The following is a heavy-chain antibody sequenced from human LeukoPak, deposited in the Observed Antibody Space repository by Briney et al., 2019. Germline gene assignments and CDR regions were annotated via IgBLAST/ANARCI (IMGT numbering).Heavy chain of an antibody. J-gene: IGHJ4*02. CDR1: GDSITSYN. Sequence: SETLSLTCTVSGDSITSYNWNWIRQPPGKGLEWIGYFSYGGSTNYNPSLESRVTISVDTSKNQFSLKLTSVTAADTAVYYCARRFDSWGQGTLVTVSS. V-gene: IGHV4-59*08. CDR2: FSYGGST. CDR3: ARRFDS.